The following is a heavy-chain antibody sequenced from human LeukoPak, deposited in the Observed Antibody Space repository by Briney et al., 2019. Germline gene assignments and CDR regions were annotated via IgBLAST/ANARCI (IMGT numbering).Heavy chain of an antibody. CDR3: AKATSSYYYYGMDV. V-gene: IGHV3-23*01. Sequence: GGSLRLSCAASGFTFSSYAMNWVRQAPGKRLEWVSSIIGSGGSTYYADSVKGRFTISRDNSKNTLYLQMNSLRAEDTAVYYCAKATSSYYYYGMDVWGQGTTVTVSS. CDR1: GFTFSSYA. CDR2: IIGSGGST. J-gene: IGHJ6*02.